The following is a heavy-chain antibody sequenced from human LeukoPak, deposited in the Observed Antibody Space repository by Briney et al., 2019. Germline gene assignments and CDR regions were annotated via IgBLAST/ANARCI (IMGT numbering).Heavy chain of an antibody. Sequence: PSETLSLTCTVSGGSISSYYWSWIRQPPGKGLEWIGYIYYSGSTNYNPSLKSRVTISVDTSKNQFSLKLSSVTAADTAVYYCATALVDPGVVIIGYYYYYMDVWGKGTTVTVSS. CDR2: IYYSGST. J-gene: IGHJ6*03. V-gene: IGHV4-59*01. D-gene: IGHD3-3*01. CDR1: GGSISSYY. CDR3: ATALVDPGVVIIGYYYYYMDV.